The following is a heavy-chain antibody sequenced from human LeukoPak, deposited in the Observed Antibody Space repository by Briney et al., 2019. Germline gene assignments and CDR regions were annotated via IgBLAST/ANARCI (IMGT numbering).Heavy chain of an antibody. CDR2: IKQDGSEK. D-gene: IGHD3-10*01. Sequence: GGSLRLSCAASGFTFSSYWMSGVRQAPGKGLEWVANIKQDGSEKYYVDSVKGRFTISRDNAKNSLYLQMNSLRAEDTAVYYCARDFPSSVRGVITFMVYWGQGTLVTVSS. V-gene: IGHV3-7*01. J-gene: IGHJ4*02. CDR3: ARDFPSSVRGVITFMVY. CDR1: GFTFSSYW.